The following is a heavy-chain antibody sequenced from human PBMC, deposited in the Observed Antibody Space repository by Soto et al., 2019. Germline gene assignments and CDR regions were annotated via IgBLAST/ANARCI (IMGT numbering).Heavy chain of an antibody. CDR3: VRARGSRNRNAFNI. Sequence: PEHRSHRNIVSGGTSSPSNSYWAWIRQPAGKALEWIGSIHFSESTYYNPSLWSRVTISVDTSQNQISLSLGSVTAADTAVYYCVRARGSRNRNAFNIWGHGTMVT. D-gene: IGHD3-10*01. CDR2: IHFSEST. V-gene: IGHV4-39*01. CDR1: GGTSSPSNSY. J-gene: IGHJ3*02.